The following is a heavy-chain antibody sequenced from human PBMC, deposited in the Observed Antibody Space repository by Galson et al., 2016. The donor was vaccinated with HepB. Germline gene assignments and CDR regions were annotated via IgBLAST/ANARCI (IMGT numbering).Heavy chain of an antibody. J-gene: IGHJ4*02. CDR2: FYRSGST. CDR1: GASISDNNW. D-gene: IGHD3-10*01. CDR3: ARINYYGSGSHDY. Sequence: SETLSLTCVVSGASISDNNWWGWVRQPPGKGLEWIGEFYRSGSTHYNPSLKSRVTNPVDKSKNQFSLTLTPMTAADTAVYYCARINYYGSGSHDYWGQGALVTVSS. V-gene: IGHV4-4*02.